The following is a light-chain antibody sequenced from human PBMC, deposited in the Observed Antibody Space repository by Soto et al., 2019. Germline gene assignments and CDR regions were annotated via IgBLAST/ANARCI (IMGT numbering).Light chain of an antibody. CDR3: CSYSGSYSYV. CDR2: DVT. V-gene: IGLV2-11*01. J-gene: IGLJ1*01. CDR1: SSDVGGYSY. Sequence: QSVLTQPHSVSGSPGQSVTISCTGTSSDVGGYSYVSWYQQHPGKAPRLIIYDVTERPSGVPDRFSGSKSGNTASLTISGLQAEDEADYSCCSYSGSYSYVFRIGSKVTVL.